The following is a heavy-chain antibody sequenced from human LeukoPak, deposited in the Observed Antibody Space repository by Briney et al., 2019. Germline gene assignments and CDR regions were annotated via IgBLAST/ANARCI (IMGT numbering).Heavy chain of an antibody. CDR2: ISGSTYGT. J-gene: IGHJ4*02. D-gene: IGHD6-25*01. CDR3: VRSGRGTYFYFDW. V-gene: IGHV1-18*01. Sequence: GASVKVSCAASGYTLARYGMSWVRQAPGQGPEGVGWISGSTYGTRYAQKFQGRVSMTQDTSANIVYMELKSLTSDDTAVYYCVRSGRGTYFYFDWWGQGTRVTVSS. CDR1: GYTLARYG.